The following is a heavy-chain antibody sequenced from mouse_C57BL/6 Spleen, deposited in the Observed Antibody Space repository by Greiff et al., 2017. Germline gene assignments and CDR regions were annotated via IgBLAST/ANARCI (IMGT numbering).Heavy chain of an antibody. CDR1: GYTFTSYW. V-gene: IGHV1-55*01. CDR2: IYPGSGST. CDR3: AKYDPYYARDY. J-gene: IGHJ4*01. D-gene: IGHD2-3*01. Sequence: QVQLKQPGAELVKPGASVKMSCKASGYTFTSYWITWVKQRPGQGLEWIGDIYPGSGSTNYNEKFKSKATLTVDTSSSTAYMQLSSLTSEDAAVYYCAKYDPYYARDYWGQGTSVSVSS.